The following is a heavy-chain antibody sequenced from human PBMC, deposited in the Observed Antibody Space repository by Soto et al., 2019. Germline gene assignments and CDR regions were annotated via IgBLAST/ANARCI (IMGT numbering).Heavy chain of an antibody. CDR2: IYYSGST. J-gene: IGHJ5*02. V-gene: IGHV4-59*06. D-gene: IGHD3-22*01. CDR1: GASISNSY. CDR3: ATYDSSDYYSGSPIGWFDP. Sequence: SETLSLTCTVSGASISNSYWSWIRQPPGKRLEWIGYIYYSGSTYYNPSLKSRVTISVDTSKNQFSLKLSSVTAADTAVYYCATYDSSDYYSGSPIGWFDPWGQGTLVTVSS.